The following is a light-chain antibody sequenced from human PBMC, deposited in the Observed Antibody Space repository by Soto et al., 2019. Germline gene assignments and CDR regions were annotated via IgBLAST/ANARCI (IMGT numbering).Light chain of an antibody. Sequence: EIVMTQSPATLSVSPGERATLSCRASPSVTNFLAWYQQKPGQAPRLLIYGAFNRATGIPARFSGSGSGTDFTLTISSLEPEDSAVYYCQQRNVWPPVTFGQGT. CDR3: QQRNVWPPVT. V-gene: IGKV3-11*01. CDR1: PSVTNF. J-gene: IGKJ5*01. CDR2: GAF.